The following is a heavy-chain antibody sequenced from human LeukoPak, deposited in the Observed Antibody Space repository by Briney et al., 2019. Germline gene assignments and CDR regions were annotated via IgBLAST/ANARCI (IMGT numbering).Heavy chain of an antibody. J-gene: IGHJ4*02. CDR3: ATHPYCSGGSCPV. D-gene: IGHD2-15*01. CDR1: GFTFNTFA. Sequence: GRSLRLSCAASGFTFNTFAMHWVPQAPGTGREWMAVISYDGSNKDYADSVKGRFTISRDNSKNTLFLRMNSLRSEDTAVYYCATHPYCSGGSCPVWGQGTLVTVSS. CDR2: ISYDGSNK. V-gene: IGHV3-30-3*01.